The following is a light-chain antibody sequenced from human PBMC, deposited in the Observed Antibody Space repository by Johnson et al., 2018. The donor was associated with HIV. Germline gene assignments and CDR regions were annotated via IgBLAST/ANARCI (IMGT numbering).Light chain of an antibody. CDR1: SSNIGNNY. CDR2: ENN. V-gene: IGLV1-51*01. Sequence: QSMLTQSPSVSAAPGQKVTISCSGSSSNIGNNYVSWYQQLPGTAPKLLIYENNKRPSGIPDRFSGSKSGTSATLGITGLQTGDEADYYCGTWDSSLSPGGVFGTGTKVTV. J-gene: IGLJ1*01. CDR3: GTWDSSLSPGGV.